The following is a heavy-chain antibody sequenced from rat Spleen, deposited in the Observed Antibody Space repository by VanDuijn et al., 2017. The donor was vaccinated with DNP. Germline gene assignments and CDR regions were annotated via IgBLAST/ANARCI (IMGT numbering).Heavy chain of an antibody. CDR1: GFTFSDYY. J-gene: IGHJ2*01. D-gene: IGHD4-2*01. Sequence: EVLLVESDGGLVQPGRSLKLSCVVSGFTFSDYYMAWVRQAPAKGLEWVATISYNGGTPYYRDSVKGRFTISSDNAQSTLFLQMDSLRSEDTATYYCARHGDNFDFSYWGQGVMVTVSS. CDR2: ISYNGGTP. V-gene: IGHV5-7*01. CDR3: ARHGDNFDFSY.